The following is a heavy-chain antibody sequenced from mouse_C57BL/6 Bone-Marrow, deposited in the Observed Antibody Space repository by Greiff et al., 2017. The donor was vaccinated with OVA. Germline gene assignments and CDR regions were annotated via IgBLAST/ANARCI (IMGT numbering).Heavy chain of an antibody. CDR2: IWSGGST. J-gene: IGHJ2*01. V-gene: IGHV2-2*01. D-gene: IGHD2-3*01. CDR1: GFSLTSYG. Sequence: VQLQQSGPGLVQPSQSLSITCTVSGFSLTSYGVHWVRQSPGKGLEWLGVIWSGGSTDYNAAFISRLSISKDNSKSQVFFKMNSLQADDTAIYYCARKNDGYCAFDYWGQGTTLTVSS. CDR3: ARKNDGYCAFDY.